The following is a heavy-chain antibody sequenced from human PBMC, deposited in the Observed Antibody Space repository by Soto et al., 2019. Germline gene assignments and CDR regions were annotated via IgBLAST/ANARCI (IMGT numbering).Heavy chain of an antibody. Sequence: GGSRRLSCAASGVTLSRYAMSWGRQAPGKGLEWVSAISGSGGSTYYADSVKGRFTISRDNSKNTLYLQMNSLRAEDTAVYYCAKDSDDSSRWYYWFGPWGKGTLVTVCS. V-gene: IGHV3-23*01. J-gene: IGHJ5*02. CDR3: AKDSDDSSRWYYWFGP. CDR1: GVTLSRYA. D-gene: IGHD6-13*01. CDR2: ISGSGGST.